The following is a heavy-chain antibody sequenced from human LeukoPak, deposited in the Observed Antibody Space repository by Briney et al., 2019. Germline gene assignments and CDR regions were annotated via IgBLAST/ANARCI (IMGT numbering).Heavy chain of an antibody. CDR2: INPNSGGT. J-gene: IGHJ4*02. D-gene: IGHD3-10*01. CDR3: ARYGSGSYGHYYFDY. CDR1: GYTFTGYY. Sequence: ASVKVSCKASGYTFTGYYMHWVRQAPGQGLEWMGRINPNSGGTNYAQKFQGRVTMTRDTSISTAYMELSRLRSDDTAVYYWARYGSGSYGHYYFDYWGQGTLVTVSS. V-gene: IGHV1-2*06.